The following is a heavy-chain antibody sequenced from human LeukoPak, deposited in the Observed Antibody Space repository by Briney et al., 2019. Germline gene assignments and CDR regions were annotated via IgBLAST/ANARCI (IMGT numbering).Heavy chain of an antibody. D-gene: IGHD3-22*01. CDR3: ASYDSSGYYTEIDY. V-gene: IGHV4-30-4*01. Sequence: PSQTLSLTCTVSGGSINSGDYYWNWIRQPPGTGLEWIGYIYYSGSTYYNPSLKSRVTISVDTSKNQFSLKLSSVTAADTAVYYCASYDSSGYYTEIDYWGQGTLVTVSS. CDR2: IYYSGST. J-gene: IGHJ4*02. CDR1: GGSINSGDYY.